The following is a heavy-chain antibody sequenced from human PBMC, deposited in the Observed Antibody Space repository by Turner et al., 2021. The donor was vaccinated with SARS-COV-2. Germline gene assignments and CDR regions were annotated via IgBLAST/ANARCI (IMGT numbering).Heavy chain of an antibody. J-gene: IGHJ6*02. CDR3: ARDHRPVVVPAAKRAGSYYYGMDV. D-gene: IGHD2-2*01. V-gene: IGHV3-21*01. Sequence: EVQLVEAGGGLVKPRGSLRPSCAACGFTFSSNSMNWVPQGQGKGLEWGSSISSGSSYIYYADSVKGRFTIPRDNAKNSLYLQMNSLRAEDTAVYYCARDHRPVVVPAAKRAGSYYYGMDVWGQGTTVTVSS. CDR2: ISSGSSYI. CDR1: GFTFSSNS.